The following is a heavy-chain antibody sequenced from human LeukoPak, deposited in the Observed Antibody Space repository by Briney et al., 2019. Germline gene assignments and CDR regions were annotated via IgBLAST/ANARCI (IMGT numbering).Heavy chain of an antibody. CDR1: GGSTSSSSYC. D-gene: IGHD2-2*01. Sequence: PETLSLTCTVSGGSTSSSSYCWGWIRQPPGRGLEWIGSIYYSGSTYYNPSPKSRVTISVDTSKNQFSLKLSSVTAADTAVYYCASPSPVVPAQTAFDIWGQGTMVSVS. J-gene: IGHJ3*02. V-gene: IGHV4-39*01. CDR2: IYYSGST. CDR3: ASPSPVVPAQTAFDI.